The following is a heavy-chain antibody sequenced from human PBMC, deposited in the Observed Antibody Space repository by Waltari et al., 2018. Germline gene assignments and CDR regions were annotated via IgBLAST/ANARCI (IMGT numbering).Heavy chain of an antibody. CDR1: GLTFSSYS. D-gene: IGHD2-15*01. Sequence: EVQLVESGGGLVQPGGSLRLSCAASGLTFSSYSMNWVRPAPGKGLEWVSYISSSSSTIYYADSVKGRFTISRDNAKNSLYLQMNSLRAEDTAVYYCASYCGGSCVRRNKFDYWGQGTLVTVSS. J-gene: IGHJ4*02. V-gene: IGHV3-48*01. CDR3: ASYCGGSCVRRNKFDY. CDR2: ISSSSSTI.